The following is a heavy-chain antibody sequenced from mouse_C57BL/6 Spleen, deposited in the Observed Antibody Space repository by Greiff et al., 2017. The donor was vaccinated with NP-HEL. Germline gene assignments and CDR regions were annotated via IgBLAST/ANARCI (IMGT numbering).Heavy chain of an antibody. J-gene: IGHJ1*03. CDR1: GYSITSGYY. D-gene: IGHD1-1*01. V-gene: IGHV3-6*01. CDR3: ARDGSWYFDV. CDR2: ISYDGSN. Sequence: EVQLQESGPGLVKPSQSLSLTSSVTGYSITSGYYWNWIRQFPGNKLEWMGYISYDGSNNYNPSLKNRISITRDTSKNQFFLKLNSVTTEDTATYYCARDGSWYFDVWGTGTTVTVSS.